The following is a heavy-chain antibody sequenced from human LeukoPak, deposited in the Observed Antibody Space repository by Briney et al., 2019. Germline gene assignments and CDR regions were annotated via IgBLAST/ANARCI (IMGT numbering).Heavy chain of an antibody. J-gene: IGHJ1*01. D-gene: IGHD4-17*01. Sequence: NPSETLSLTCTVSRGSISSYYWSWIRQPPGKGLEWIGYIYYGGSTNYNPSLKSRVTISVDTSKNQFSLKLRSVTAADTAVYYCAGIDYGDYVQHWGQGTLVTVSS. V-gene: IGHV4-59*01. CDR2: IYYGGST. CDR1: RGSISSYY. CDR3: AGIDYGDYVQH.